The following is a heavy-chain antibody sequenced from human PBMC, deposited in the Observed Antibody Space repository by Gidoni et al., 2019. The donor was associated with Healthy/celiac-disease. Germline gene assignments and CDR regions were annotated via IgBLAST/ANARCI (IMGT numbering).Heavy chain of an antibody. CDR1: GYSISSGYY. CDR3: ARESRGYSSSSDY. D-gene: IGHD6-6*01. Sequence: QVQLQESGPGLVKPSETLSLTCAVSGYSISSGYYWGWIRQPPGKGLEWIGSIYHSGSTYYNPSLKSRVTISVDTSKNQFSLKLSSVTAADTAVYYCARESRGYSSSSDYWGQGTLVTVSS. J-gene: IGHJ4*02. CDR2: IYHSGST. V-gene: IGHV4-38-2*02.